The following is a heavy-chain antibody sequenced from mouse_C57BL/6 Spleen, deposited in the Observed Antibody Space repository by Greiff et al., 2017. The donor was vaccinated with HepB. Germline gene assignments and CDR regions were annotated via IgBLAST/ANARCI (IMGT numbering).Heavy chain of an antibody. CDR2: IYPRSGNT. Sequence: QVQLKESGAELARPGASVKLSCKASGYTFTSYGISWVKQRTGQGLEWIGEIYPRSGNTYYNEKFKGKATLTADKSSSTAYMELSSLTSEDSAVYFCARSPITTVVATYYFDVWGTGTTVTVSS. J-gene: IGHJ1*03. V-gene: IGHV1-81*01. CDR3: ARSPITTVVATYYFDV. D-gene: IGHD1-1*01. CDR1: GYTFTSYG.